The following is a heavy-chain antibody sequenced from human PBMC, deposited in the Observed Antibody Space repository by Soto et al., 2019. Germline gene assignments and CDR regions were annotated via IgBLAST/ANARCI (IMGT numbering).Heavy chain of an antibody. D-gene: IGHD1-26*01. CDR2: ISAYNGNT. CDR1: GYTFTSYG. V-gene: IGHV1-18*04. Sequence: GASVEVSCKASGYTFTSYGISWVRQAPGQGLEWMGWISAYNGNTNYAQKLQGRVTMTTDTSTSTAYMELRSLRSDDTAVYYCARDDSGSYPYYYYGMDVWGQGTTVTVSS. CDR3: ARDDSGSYPYYYYGMDV. J-gene: IGHJ6*02.